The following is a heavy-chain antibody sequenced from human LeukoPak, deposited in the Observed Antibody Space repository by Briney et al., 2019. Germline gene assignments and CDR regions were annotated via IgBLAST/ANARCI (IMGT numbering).Heavy chain of an antibody. CDR2: ISYDGSNA. CDR3: AKDYDILTGYSNGYYFDY. D-gene: IGHD3-9*01. V-gene: IGHV3-30*18. CDR1: GFTFDGYG. Sequence: GGSLRLSCAASGFTFDGYGMHWVRQAPGKGLEWVALISYDGSNAYYTDSVKGRFTISGDNSKNTLYLQMNSLRVEDTAVYYCAKDYDILTGYSNGYYFDYWGQGTLVIVSS. J-gene: IGHJ4*02.